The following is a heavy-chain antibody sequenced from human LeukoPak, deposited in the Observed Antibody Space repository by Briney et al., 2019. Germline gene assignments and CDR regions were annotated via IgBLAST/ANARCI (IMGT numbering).Heavy chain of an antibody. CDR2: ILFRGAT. V-gene: IGHV4-39*07. J-gene: IGHJ4*01. CDR1: GDSISSYSYY. Sequence: LETLSLTCTVSGDSISSYSYYWAWIRQPPGKGLEWIGSILFRGATYYNPSLKPRIIMSVDTSQNHFSLKLTSVTAAGTAVYFCARESGDTRTVNSFDFWGRGTLITVSS. D-gene: IGHD2-21*01. CDR3: ARESGDTRTVNSFDF.